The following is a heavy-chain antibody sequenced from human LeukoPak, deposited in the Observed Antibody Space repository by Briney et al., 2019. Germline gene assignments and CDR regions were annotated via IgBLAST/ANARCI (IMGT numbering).Heavy chain of an antibody. Sequence: GGSLRLSCAASGFTVSSNYMIWVRQAPGKGLEWVSVIYISGSTYYADSVKGRFTISRDNSKNTLYLQMNSLRAEDTAVYYCAKEGYCSGGSCPFDYWGQGTLVTVSS. J-gene: IGHJ4*02. D-gene: IGHD2-15*01. CDR1: GFTVSSNY. CDR2: IYISGST. CDR3: AKEGYCSGGSCPFDY. V-gene: IGHV3-53*01.